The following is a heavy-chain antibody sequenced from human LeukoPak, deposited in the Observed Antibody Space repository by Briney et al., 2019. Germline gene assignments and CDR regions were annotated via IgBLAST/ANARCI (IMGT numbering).Heavy chain of an antibody. CDR3: TTEAKWELAYNWFDP. CDR1: GFTFSNAW. J-gene: IGHJ5*02. CDR2: IKSKTDGGTT. Sequence: GGSLRLSCAASGFTFSNAWMSWVRQAPGKGLEWVGRIKSKTDGGTTDYAAPVKGRFTISRDDSKNTLYLQMNSLKTEDTAVYYCTTEAKWELAYNWFDPWGQGTLVTVS. V-gene: IGHV3-15*01. D-gene: IGHD1-26*01.